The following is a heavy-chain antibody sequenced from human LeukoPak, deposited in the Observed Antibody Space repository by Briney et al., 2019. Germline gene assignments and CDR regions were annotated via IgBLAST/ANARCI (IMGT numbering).Heavy chain of an antibody. D-gene: IGHD2-15*01. CDR3: ATDCSGSSCYPAGFDY. V-gene: IGHV1-18*01. Sequence: ASVKVSCKASGYTFTSYGISWVRQAPGQGLEWMGWISPYNGNTKYVQKFQGRVTMTTDTSTSTAYMELRSLRSDDTAVYYCATDCSGSSCYPAGFDYWGQGILVTVSS. J-gene: IGHJ4*02. CDR1: GYTFTSYG. CDR2: ISPYNGNT.